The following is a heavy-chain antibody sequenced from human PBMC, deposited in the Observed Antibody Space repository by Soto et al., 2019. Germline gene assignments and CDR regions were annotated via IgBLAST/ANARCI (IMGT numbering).Heavy chain of an antibody. D-gene: IGHD5-18*01. CDR3: TRLYRKPGGNAMVIWFLHP. CDR2: IYYSGST. Sequence: PSETLSLTCTVSGGSISSYYWSWIRQPQGKGLEWIGYIYYSGSTNYNPSLKSRVTISVDTSKNQFSLKLSFVTAADTAVYYCTRLYRKPGGNAMVIWFLHPWGQGPLV. V-gene: IGHV4-59*08. CDR1: GGSISSYY. J-gene: IGHJ5*02.